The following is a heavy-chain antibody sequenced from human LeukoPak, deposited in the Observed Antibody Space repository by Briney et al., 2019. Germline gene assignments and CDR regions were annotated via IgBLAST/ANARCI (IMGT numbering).Heavy chain of an antibody. V-gene: IGHV1-18*01. Sequence: ASVKVSCKASGYTFTSYDINWVRQATGQGLEWMGWISAYNGNTNYAQKLQGRVTMTTDTSTSTAYMELRSLRSDDTAVYYCARGIGYSYGYAYYFDYWGQGTLVTVSS. CDR3: ARGIGYSYGYAYYFDY. CDR1: GYTFTSYD. D-gene: IGHD5-18*01. CDR2: ISAYNGNT. J-gene: IGHJ4*02.